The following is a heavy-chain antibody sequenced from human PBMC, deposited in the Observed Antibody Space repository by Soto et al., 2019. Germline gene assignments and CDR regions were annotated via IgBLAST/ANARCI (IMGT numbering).Heavy chain of an antibody. CDR1: GFTFSDWS. Sequence: EVHLVESGGNLVQPGGSLRLSCAVSGFTFSDWSINWVRQAPGKGLEWVAYISSGGNAIYYADSVKGRFTISRDNAKNSLSLQMKSLRDEDTAIYYCGRDCDVWSGYYPGTCDYWGQGTLVTVSS. J-gene: IGHJ4*02. CDR3: GRDCDVWSGYYPGTCDY. CDR2: ISSGGNAI. D-gene: IGHD3-3*01. V-gene: IGHV3-48*02.